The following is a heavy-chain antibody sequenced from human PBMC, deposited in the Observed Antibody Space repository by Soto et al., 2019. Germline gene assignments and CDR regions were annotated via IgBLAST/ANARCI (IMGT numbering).Heavy chain of an antibody. CDR2: IKSKTDGGTT. Sequence: EVQLVESGGGLVKPGGSLRLSCAASGFTFTNAWMSWVRQAPGKGLEWVGRIKSKTDGGTTEYAAPVKGRFTISRDDSKDTLYLQMNSLKTEDTAVYYCARDSVVVADFWWGQGILVTVSS. V-gene: IGHV3-15*01. CDR3: ARDSVVVADFW. D-gene: IGHD2-15*01. CDR1: GFTFTNAW. J-gene: IGHJ4*02.